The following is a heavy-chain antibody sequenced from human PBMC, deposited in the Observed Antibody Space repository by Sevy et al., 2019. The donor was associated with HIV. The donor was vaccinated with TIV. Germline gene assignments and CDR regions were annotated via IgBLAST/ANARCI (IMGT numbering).Heavy chain of an antibody. V-gene: IGHV3-53*01. CDR1: GFTVSSNY. J-gene: IGHJ5*02. Sequence: GGSLRLSCAASGFTVSSNYMSWVRQAPGKGLEWVSVIYSGGSTYYADSVKGLFTISRDNSKNTLYLQMNSLSAEDTAVYYCARLHLGSWGQGTLVTVSS. D-gene: IGHD3-16*01. CDR2: IYSGGST. CDR3: ARLHLGS.